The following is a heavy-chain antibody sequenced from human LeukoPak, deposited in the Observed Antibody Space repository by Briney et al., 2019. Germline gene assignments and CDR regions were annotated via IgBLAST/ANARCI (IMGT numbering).Heavy chain of an antibody. CDR3: TRGSIAYYYMDV. V-gene: IGHV4-59*01. D-gene: IGHD3-22*01. CDR2: IYYTGST. CDR1: GGSISRYY. J-gene: IGHJ6*03. Sequence: SETLSLTCTVSGGSISRYYWSWIRQPPGKGLEWICFIYYTGSTNYNPSLKSRLTISVDTSKNQFSLKLSSVTAADTAVYYCTRGSIAYYYMDVWGKGTTVTISS.